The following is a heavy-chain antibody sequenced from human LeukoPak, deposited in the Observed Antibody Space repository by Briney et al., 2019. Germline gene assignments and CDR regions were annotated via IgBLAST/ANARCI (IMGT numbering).Heavy chain of an antibody. J-gene: IGHJ5*02. V-gene: IGHV4-30-4*01. CDR3: ARYCSSTSCYRVRWFDP. CDR2: IYYSGST. D-gene: IGHD2-2*01. Sequence: SETLSLTCTVSGGSISSGDYYWRWIRQPPGKGLEWIGYIYYSGSTYYNPSLKSRVTISVDTSKNQFSLKLSSVTAADTAVYYCARYCSSTSCYRVRWFDPWGQGTLVTVSS. CDR1: GGSISSGDYY.